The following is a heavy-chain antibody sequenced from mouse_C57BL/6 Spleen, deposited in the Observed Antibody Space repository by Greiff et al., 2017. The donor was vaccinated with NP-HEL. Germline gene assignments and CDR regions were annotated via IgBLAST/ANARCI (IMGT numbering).Heavy chain of an antibody. V-gene: IGHV1-64*01. CDR2: IHPNSGST. J-gene: IGHJ4*01. CDR1: GYTFTSYW. D-gene: IGHD5-2*01. Sequence: VQLQQSGAELVKPGASVKLSCKASGYTFTSYWMHWVKQRPGQGLEWIGMIHPNSGSTNYNEKFKSKATLTVDKSSSTAYMQLSSLTSEDSAVYYCARSGIRDPMDYWGQGTSVTVSS. CDR3: ARSGIRDPMDY.